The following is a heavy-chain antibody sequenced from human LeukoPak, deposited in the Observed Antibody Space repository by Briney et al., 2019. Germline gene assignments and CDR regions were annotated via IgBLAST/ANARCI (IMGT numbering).Heavy chain of an antibody. J-gene: IGHJ4*02. V-gene: IGHV1-8*01. D-gene: IGHD2-21*02. CDR2: MNPNSGNT. CDR1: GYTFTSYD. Sequence: ASVKVSCKASGYTFTSYDINWVRQATGQGLEWMGWMNPNSGNTGYAQKFQGRVTMTRNTSISTAYMELSSLRSEDTAVYYCAIGTQTLYCGGDCYYDYFDYWGQGTLVTVSS. CDR3: AIGTQTLYCGGDCYYDYFDY.